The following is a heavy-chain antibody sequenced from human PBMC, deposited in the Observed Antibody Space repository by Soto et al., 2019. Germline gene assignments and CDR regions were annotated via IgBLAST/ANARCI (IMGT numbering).Heavy chain of an antibody. V-gene: IGHV3-23*01. CDR2: FGSDISGGAGAT. J-gene: IGHJ4*02. Sequence: GGSLRLSCAASGFTFSYYAMTWVRQAPGKGLEWVSSFGSDISGGAGATYYADSVKDRFTISRDNSKNTLFLHVNSLRAEDTAVYFCAQISYCGVDCSTYYWGQGTLVTVSS. CDR1: GFTFSYYA. D-gene: IGHD2-21*02. CDR3: AQISYCGVDCSTYY.